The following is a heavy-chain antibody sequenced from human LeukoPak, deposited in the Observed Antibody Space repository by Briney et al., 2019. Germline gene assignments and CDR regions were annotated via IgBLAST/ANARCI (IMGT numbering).Heavy chain of an antibody. D-gene: IGHD5-24*01. V-gene: IGHV3-9*01. CDR2: ISWNSGSI. J-gene: IGHJ4*02. CDR1: GFTFYDYA. Sequence: GGSLSRSCAASGFTFYDYAMHWVRQAPGNGRKGGSGISWNSGSIAYADSGKVRFTMPKDNAKNSLYLQMNSLRAEHTDLYCRANVLRDRYNLFGGFDDWGRRGLVTVCS. CDR3: ANVLRDRYNLFGGFDD.